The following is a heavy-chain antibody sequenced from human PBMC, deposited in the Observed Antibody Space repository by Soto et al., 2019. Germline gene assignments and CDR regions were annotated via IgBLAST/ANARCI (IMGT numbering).Heavy chain of an antibody. CDR3: AGGRYGDE. CDR1: GYGFTTYG. Sequence: QVHLVQSGAEVKKPGASVKVSCKGSGYGFTTYGITWVRQAPGQGLEWMAWISAHNGNTNYAQKLQGRVTVTRDTSTSAAYRELRRRRSGDAAGYDCAGGRYGDEWGQGALVTVSS. D-gene: IGHD3-10*01. CDR2: ISAHNGNT. J-gene: IGHJ4*02. V-gene: IGHV1-18*01.